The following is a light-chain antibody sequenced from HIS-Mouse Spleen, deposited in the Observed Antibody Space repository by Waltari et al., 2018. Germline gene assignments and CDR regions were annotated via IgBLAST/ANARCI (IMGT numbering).Light chain of an antibody. J-gene: IGLJ3*02. CDR3: AAWDDSLSGPWV. CDR1: SSNIGSNY. Sequence: QSVLTQPPSASGTPGQRVTISCSGSSSNIGSNYVYWYQQLPGTATKLLIHRNNRRPSGVPARFSGSKSGTSASLAISGLRSEDEADYYCAAWDDSLSGPWVFGGGTKLTVL. V-gene: IGLV1-47*01. CDR2: RNN.